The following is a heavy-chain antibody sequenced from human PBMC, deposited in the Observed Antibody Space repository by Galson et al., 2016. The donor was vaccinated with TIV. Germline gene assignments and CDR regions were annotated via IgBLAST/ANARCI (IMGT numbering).Heavy chain of an antibody. D-gene: IGHD5-12*01. J-gene: IGHJ2*01. CDR1: GFTFSTYA. CDR2: ISGSGGNT. V-gene: IGHV3-23*01. CDR3: AKDSAYDYWFFDL. Sequence: SLRLSCAASGFTFSTYAMSWVRQAPGKGLEWVSAISGSGGNTYYADSVKGRFTISRDNSKNTLYLQMNSLRAEDTAVYYCAKDSAYDYWFFDLRGRGTLVTVSS.